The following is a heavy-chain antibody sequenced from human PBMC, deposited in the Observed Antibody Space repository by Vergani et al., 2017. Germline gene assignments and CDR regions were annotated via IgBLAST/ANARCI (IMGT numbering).Heavy chain of an antibody. V-gene: IGHV3-21*01. CDR1: GFTFSSYS. Sequence: EVQLVESGGGLVKPGGSLRLSCAASGFTFSSYSMNWVRQAPGKGLEWVSSISSSSSYIYYAYSVKGRFTISRDNAKNSLYRQMNSLRAEDTAVYYCISGDSDFDYGSQGTLLTV. CDR3: ISGDSDFDY. CDR2: ISSSSSYI. D-gene: IGHD2-21*01. J-gene: IGHJ4*02.